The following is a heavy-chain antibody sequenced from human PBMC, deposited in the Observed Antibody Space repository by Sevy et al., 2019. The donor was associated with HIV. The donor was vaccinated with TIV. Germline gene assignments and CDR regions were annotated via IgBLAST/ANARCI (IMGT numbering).Heavy chain of an antibody. V-gene: IGHV4-4*02. CDR1: GGSINSNNW. CDR3: ASGLWFGELGGGYLDY. CDR2: IYHSGSI. D-gene: IGHD3-10*01. Sequence: SETLSLTCAVSGGSINSNNWWSWVRQPPGKGLEWIGEIYHSGSINYNPSLKSRVTISVDKSKKQFSLKVNSVTAADTAVYYWASGLWFGELGGGYLDYWGQGTLVTVSS. J-gene: IGHJ4*02.